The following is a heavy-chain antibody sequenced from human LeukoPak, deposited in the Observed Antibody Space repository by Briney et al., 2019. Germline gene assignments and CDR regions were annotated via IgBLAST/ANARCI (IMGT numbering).Heavy chain of an antibody. J-gene: IGHJ5*02. V-gene: IGHV4-59*01. D-gene: IGHD2-15*01. CDR1: GGPISSYY. CDR2: IYYSGST. Sequence: SETLSLTCTVSGGPISSYYWSWIRQPPGKGLEWIGYIYYSGSTNYNPSLKSRVTISVDTSKNQFSLKLSSVTAADTTVYYCATEIVDGGFDPWGQGTLVTVSS. CDR3: ATEIVDGGFDP.